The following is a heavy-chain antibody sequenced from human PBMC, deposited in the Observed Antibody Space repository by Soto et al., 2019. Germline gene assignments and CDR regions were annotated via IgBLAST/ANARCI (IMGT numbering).Heavy chain of an antibody. CDR1: GGTISSYY. CDR3: ARASSSWHWGWFDP. V-gene: IGHV4-59*01. J-gene: IGHJ5*02. Sequence: SETLSLTSTVSGGTISSYYWSWIRQPPGKGLEWIGYIYYSGSTNHNPSLKSRVTISVDTSKNQFSLKLSSVTAADTAVYYCARASSSWHWGWFDPWGQGTLVTVSS. D-gene: IGHD6-13*01. CDR2: IYYSGST.